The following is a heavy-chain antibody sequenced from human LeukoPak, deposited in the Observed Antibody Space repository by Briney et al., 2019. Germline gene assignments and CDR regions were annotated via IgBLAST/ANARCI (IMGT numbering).Heavy chain of an antibody. CDR2: IHFDGTEE. CDR3: ARDGNTYAFDY. D-gene: IGHD2-2*02. V-gene: IGHV3-30*02. CDR1: GFTLSGHN. Sequence: GGSLRLSCAASGFTLSGHNMHWVRQAPGKGREGVAMIHFDGTEEYYGDSVKGRFTISRDNPNNTLFLQMNSLAAEDTAVYYCARDGNTYAFDYWGQGTLVTVSS. J-gene: IGHJ4*02.